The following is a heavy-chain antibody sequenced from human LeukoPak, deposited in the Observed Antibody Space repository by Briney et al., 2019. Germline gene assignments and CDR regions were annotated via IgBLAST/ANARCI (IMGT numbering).Heavy chain of an antibody. Sequence: SETLSLTCTVSGGSISSGGYYWSWIRQHPGKGLEWIGYIYYSGSTNYNPSLKSRVTISVDTSKNQFSLKLSSVTAADTAVYYCASWEDGYNYSNAFDIWGQGTMVTVSS. CDR2: IYYSGST. J-gene: IGHJ3*02. D-gene: IGHD5-24*01. CDR3: ASWEDGYNYSNAFDI. CDR1: GGSISSGGYY. V-gene: IGHV4-61*08.